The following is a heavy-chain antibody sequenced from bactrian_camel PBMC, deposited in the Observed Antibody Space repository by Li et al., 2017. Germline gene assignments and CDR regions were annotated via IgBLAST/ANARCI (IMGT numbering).Heavy chain of an antibody. V-gene: IGHV3S63*01. CDR3: AFEIQPRVGGLDYSQGAPMAPLCPTQGY. CDR1: GYTYDQYC. CDR2: IDSVVSST. Sequence: HVQLVESGGGSVQAGGSLRLSCTASGYTYDQYCMGWFRRAPGKEREGVATIDSVVSSTFYADSVKGRFTISKDSAKNILYLQMNSLKPEDTGMYYCAFEIQPRVGGLDYSQGAPMAPLCPTQGYWGQGTQVTVS. D-gene: IGHD7*01. J-gene: IGHJ4*01.